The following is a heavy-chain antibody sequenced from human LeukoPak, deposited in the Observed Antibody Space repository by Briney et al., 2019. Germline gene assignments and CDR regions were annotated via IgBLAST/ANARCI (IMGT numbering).Heavy chain of an antibody. J-gene: IGHJ4*02. V-gene: IGHV3-53*01. CDR2: IYSGGST. Sequence: GGSLRLSCAASGFTVSSNYMSWVRQAPGKGLEWVSVIYSGGSTYYADSVKGRFTISRDNSKNTLYLQMNSLRAEDTAVYYCARGEPYCSGGSCYFRTTPFDYWGQGTLVTASS. D-gene: IGHD2-15*01. CDR1: GFTVSSNY. CDR3: ARGEPYCSGGSCYFRTTPFDY.